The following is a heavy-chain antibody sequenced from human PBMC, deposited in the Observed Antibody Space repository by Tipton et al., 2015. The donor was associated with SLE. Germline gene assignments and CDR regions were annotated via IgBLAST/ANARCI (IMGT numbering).Heavy chain of an antibody. J-gene: IGHJ4*02. Sequence: SLRLSCAASGFIYWMNWVRQAPGKGLEWVANINNDGSEKYYVDSVKGRFTISRDSAKNSLYLQMNSLRAEDTAMYYCVAAGGYWGQGTLVTVSS. CDR1: GFIYW. V-gene: IGHV3-7*01. CDR2: INNDGSEK. CDR3: VAAGGY. D-gene: IGHD3-10*01.